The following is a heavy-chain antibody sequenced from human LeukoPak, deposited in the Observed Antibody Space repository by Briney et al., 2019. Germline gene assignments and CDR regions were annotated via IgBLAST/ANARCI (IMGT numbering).Heavy chain of an antibody. CDR1: GGSISSYY. Sequence: SETLSLTCTVSGGSISSYYWSWIRQPPGKGLEWIGYIYYSGCTNYNPSLKSRVTISVDTSKNQFSLKLSSVTAADTAVYYCATRAVLTGYEVWGQGTLVTVSS. V-gene: IGHV4-59*01. CDR3: ATRAVLTGYEV. J-gene: IGHJ4*02. CDR2: IYYSGCT. D-gene: IGHD3-9*01.